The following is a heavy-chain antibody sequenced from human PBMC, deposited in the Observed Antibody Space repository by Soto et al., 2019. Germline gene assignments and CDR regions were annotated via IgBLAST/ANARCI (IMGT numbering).Heavy chain of an antibody. J-gene: IGHJ6*02. Sequence: GESLKISCKGSGYSFTSYWIGWVRQMPGKGLEWMGIIYPGGSDTRYSPSFQGQVTISADKSISTAYLQWSSLKASDTAMYYCASSRAASSSSTLYYYYYGMDVWGQGTTVTVSS. CDR3: ASSRAASSSSTLYYYYYGMDV. D-gene: IGHD6-6*01. V-gene: IGHV5-51*01. CDR2: IYPGGSDT. CDR1: GYSFTSYW.